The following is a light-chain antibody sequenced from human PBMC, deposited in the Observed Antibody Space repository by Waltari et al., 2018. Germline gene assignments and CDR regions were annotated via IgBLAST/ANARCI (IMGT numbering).Light chain of an antibody. Sequence: DIQMTQSPSTLSASVGDRVTITCRASQSSSEWLAWYQQKPGKAPKLLIYKTSNLQSGVPARFSGSGSGTEFTLTISSLQPDDFATYYCQQYKLCPLTFGGGTKVEIK. CDR2: KTS. J-gene: IGKJ4*01. CDR3: QQYKLCPLT. CDR1: QSSSEW. V-gene: IGKV1-5*03.